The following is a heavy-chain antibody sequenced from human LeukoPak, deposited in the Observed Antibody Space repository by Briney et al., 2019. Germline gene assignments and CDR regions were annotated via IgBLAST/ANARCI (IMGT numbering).Heavy chain of an antibody. CDR1: GFIFSSYV. CDR2: ISVGGGDT. V-gene: IGHV3-23*01. J-gene: IGHJ4*02. Sequence: GGSLRLSCAASGFIFSSYVMGWVRQAPGKGLEWVSSISVGGGDTFASDSVKGRFTITRENSKNTLYLQMTGLRAEDTAVYYCARDSPGTMIVVGIDYWGQGTLVTVSS. D-gene: IGHD3-22*01. CDR3: ARDSPGTMIVVGIDY.